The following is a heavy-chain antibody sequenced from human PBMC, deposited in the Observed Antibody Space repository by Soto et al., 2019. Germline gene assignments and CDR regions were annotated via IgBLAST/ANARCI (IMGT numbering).Heavy chain of an antibody. J-gene: IGHJ3*02. CDR3: ARGFTTQRTRAAFDI. CDR2: IYPGDSDT. CDR1: GYSFTSYW. V-gene: IGHV5-51*01. Sequence: GESLKISCKGSGYSFTSYWIGWVRQMPGKGLEWMGIIYPGDSDTRYSPSFQGQVTISADKSISTAYLQWSSLKASDTAMYYYARGFTTQRTRAAFDIWGQGTMVTVSS. D-gene: IGHD3-22*01.